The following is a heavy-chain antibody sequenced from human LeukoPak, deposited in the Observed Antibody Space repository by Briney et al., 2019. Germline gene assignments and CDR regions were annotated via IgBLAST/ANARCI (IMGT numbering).Heavy chain of an antibody. CDR2: ISSSSSYI. V-gene: IGHV3-21*01. CDR1: RFTFSSYS. Sequence: GGSLRLSCAASRFTFSSYSMNWVRQAPGKGLEWVSSISSSSSYIYYADSVKGRFTISRDNAKNSLYLQMNSLRAEDTAVYYCARSGDYYGSGSYYKPGDYWGQGTLVTVSS. CDR3: ARSGDYYGSGSYYKPGDY. J-gene: IGHJ4*02. D-gene: IGHD3-10*01.